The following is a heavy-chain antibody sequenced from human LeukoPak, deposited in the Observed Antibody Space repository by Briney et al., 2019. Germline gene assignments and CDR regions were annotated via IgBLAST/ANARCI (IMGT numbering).Heavy chain of an antibody. Sequence: ASVKVSCKASGYTFTGYYMHWVRQAPGQGLEWMGWINPNSGGTNYAQKFQGRVTVTRDTSISTAYMELSRLRSDDTAVYYCARAAAAASYFDYWGQGTLVTVSS. D-gene: IGHD6-13*01. J-gene: IGHJ4*02. CDR3: ARAAAAASYFDY. CDR2: INPNSGGT. V-gene: IGHV1-2*02. CDR1: GYTFTGYY.